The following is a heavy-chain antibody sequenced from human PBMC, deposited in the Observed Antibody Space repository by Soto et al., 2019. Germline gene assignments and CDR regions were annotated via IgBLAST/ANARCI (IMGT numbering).Heavy chain of an antibody. CDR1: GGSISSGGYY. Sequence: PSETLSLTCTVSGGSISSGGYYWSWIRQHQGKGLEWIGYIYYSGSTYYNPSLKSRVTISVDTSKNQFSLKLSSVTAADTAVYYCASQLGSEVYYYYYMDVWGKGTTVTVSS. J-gene: IGHJ6*03. CDR2: IYYSGST. V-gene: IGHV4-31*03. D-gene: IGHD6-6*01. CDR3: ASQLGSEVYYYYYMDV.